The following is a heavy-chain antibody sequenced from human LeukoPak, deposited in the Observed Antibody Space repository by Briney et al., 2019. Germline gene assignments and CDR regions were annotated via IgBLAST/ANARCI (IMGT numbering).Heavy chain of an antibody. Sequence: PSETLSLTCAVYGGSFSGYYWSWIRQPPGKGLEWIGEINHSGSTNYNPSLKSRVTISVDTSKNQFSLKLSSVTAADTAVYYCAGDGGFGELFYFDYWGQGTLVTVSS. V-gene: IGHV4-34*01. J-gene: IGHJ4*02. D-gene: IGHD3-10*01. CDR3: AGDGGFGELFYFDY. CDR2: INHSGST. CDR1: GGSFSGYY.